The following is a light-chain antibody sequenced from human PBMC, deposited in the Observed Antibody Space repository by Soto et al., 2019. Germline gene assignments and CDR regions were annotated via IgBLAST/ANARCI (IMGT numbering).Light chain of an antibody. CDR3: CSYAGTYTWI. CDR2: DVT. Sequence: QSALTQPRSVSGSPGQSVTISCTGASNNVGGYNYVSWYQHHPGKVPQLIIYDVTKRPSGVPDRFSGSKSGNTASLTISGLQVEAEADYYCCSYAGTYTWIFGGGTKVTVL. V-gene: IGLV2-11*01. CDR1: SNNVGGYNY. J-gene: IGLJ2*01.